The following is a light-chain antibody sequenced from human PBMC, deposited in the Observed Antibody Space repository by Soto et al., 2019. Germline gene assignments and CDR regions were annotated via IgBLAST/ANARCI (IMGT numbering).Light chain of an antibody. CDR1: QSVGSN. CDR2: GAS. V-gene: IGKV3-15*01. CDR3: QQYNNWPRT. J-gene: IGKJ2*01. Sequence: EIVMTQSPATLSVSPGERATLSCRARQSVGSNLAWYQQKPGQAPRLLIYGASTRAPGIPARFSGSGSGTEFTLTVSSLQSEDFVVYYCQQYNNWPRTFGQGTKLEIK.